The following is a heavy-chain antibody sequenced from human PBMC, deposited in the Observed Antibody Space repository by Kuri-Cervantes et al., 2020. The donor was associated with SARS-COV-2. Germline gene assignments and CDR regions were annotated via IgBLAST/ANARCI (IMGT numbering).Heavy chain of an antibody. CDR3: AKGLILGVVYVIPYFDY. CDR2: IWYDGSNK. D-gene: IGHD2-8*02. V-gene: IGHV3-30*02. Sequence: GGSLRLSCAASGFTFSSYGMHWVRQAPGKGLEWVAVIWYDGSNKYYADSVKGRFTISRDNSKNTLYLQMNSLRAEDTAVYYCAKGLILGVVYVIPYFDYWGQGTLVTVSS. CDR1: GFTFSSYG. J-gene: IGHJ4*02.